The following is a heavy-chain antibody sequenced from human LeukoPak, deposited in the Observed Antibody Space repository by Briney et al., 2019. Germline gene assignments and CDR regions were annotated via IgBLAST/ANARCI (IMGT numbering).Heavy chain of an antibody. D-gene: IGHD1-7*01. V-gene: IGHV1-46*01. CDR3: ARISETSGRYYRDYNWNYGYPDI. J-gene: IGHJ3*02. CDR2: INPSGGST. CDR1: GYTFTSYY. Sequence: GASVKVSCKASGYTFTSYYMHWVRQAPGQGLEWMGIINPSGGSTSYAQKFQGRVTMTRDMSTSTVYMELSSLRSEDTAVYYCARISETSGRYYRDYNWNYGYPDIWGQGTMVTVSS.